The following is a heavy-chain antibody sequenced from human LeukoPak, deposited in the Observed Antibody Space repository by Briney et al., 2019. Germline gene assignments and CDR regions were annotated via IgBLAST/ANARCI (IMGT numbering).Heavy chain of an antibody. CDR2: ISYDGNYK. V-gene: IGHV3-30*03. CDR1: GFTFSSYG. J-gene: IGHJ4*02. CDR3: ARGTLSIAALPLDY. D-gene: IGHD6-6*01. Sequence: GGSLRLSCAASGFTFSSYGMHWVRQAPGKGLEWVAVISYDGNYKYYADSVKGRFTISRDNSKNTLSLQMNSLRAEDTAVYYCARGTLSIAALPLDYWGQGTLVTVSS.